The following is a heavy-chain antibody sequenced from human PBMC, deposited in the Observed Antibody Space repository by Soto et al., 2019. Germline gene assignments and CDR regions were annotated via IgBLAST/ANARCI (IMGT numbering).Heavy chain of an antibody. Sequence: GASVKVSCKASGYTFTSYYMHWVRQAPGQGLEWMGIINPSGGSTSYAQKFQGRVTMTRDTSTSTVYMELSSLRSEDTAVYYCARDTFRIGPSLRRYYDSSGYYTRVDYWGQGTLVTVSS. CDR1: GYTFTSYY. V-gene: IGHV1-46*01. J-gene: IGHJ4*02. CDR3: ARDTFRIGPSLRRYYDSSGYYTRVDY. CDR2: INPSGGST. D-gene: IGHD3-22*01.